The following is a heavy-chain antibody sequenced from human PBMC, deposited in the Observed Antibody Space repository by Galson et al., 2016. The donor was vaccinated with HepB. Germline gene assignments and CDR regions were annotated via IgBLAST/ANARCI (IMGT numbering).Heavy chain of an antibody. D-gene: IGHD3-22*01. CDR1: GGSISSSSYY. CDR2: IYYSGSA. J-gene: IGHJ4*03. V-gene: IGHV4-39*01. CDR3: ARGLIYYDLKYYFDY. Sequence: ETLSLTCTVSGGSISSSSYYWGWIRQPPGKGLEWIGSIYYSGSAYYNPSLQSRVTISVDTSKNQFSLKLNSVTAADTAVYYCARGLIYYDLKYYFDYWGQGTTVTVSS.